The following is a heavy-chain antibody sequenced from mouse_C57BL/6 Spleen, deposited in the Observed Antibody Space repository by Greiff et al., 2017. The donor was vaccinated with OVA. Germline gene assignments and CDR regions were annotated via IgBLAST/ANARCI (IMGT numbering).Heavy chain of an antibody. D-gene: IGHD2-4*01. CDR1: GFTFSDYG. CDR2: ISSGSSTI. V-gene: IGHV5-17*01. J-gene: IGHJ1*03. Sequence: EVHLVESGGGLVKPGGSLKLSCAASGFTFSDYGMHWVRQAPEKGLEWVAYISSGSSTIYYADTVKGRFTISRDNAKNTLFLQMTSLRSEDTAMYYCARGGSTMITPYWYFDVWGTGTTVTVSS. CDR3: ARGGSTMITPYWYFDV.